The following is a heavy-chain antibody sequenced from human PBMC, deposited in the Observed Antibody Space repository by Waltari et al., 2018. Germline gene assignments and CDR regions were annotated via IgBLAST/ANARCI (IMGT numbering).Heavy chain of an antibody. V-gene: IGHV3-43*01. D-gene: IGHD2-15*01. Sequence: EVRLVESGGVVVQPGGSLRLYCAASGFACDDYAMHWVRQAPGKGLQWVSLISWNGGSIFYSDSVKGRFTISRDNNRNSLYLQMTSLRTEDTALYYCARDMAGGGGTSGWFDYWGRGTLVAVSS. J-gene: IGHJ4*02. CDR3: ARDMAGGGGTSGWFDY. CDR1: GFACDDYA. CDR2: ISWNGGSI.